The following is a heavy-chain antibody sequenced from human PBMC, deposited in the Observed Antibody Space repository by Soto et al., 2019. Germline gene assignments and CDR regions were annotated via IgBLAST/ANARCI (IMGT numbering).Heavy chain of an antibody. D-gene: IGHD2-21*02. V-gene: IGHV3-48*02. J-gene: IGHJ4*02. CDR3: ANQIVVVTAANDY. CDR2: IDSSSSTI. CDR1: GFTFSTYS. Sequence: PGGSLRLSCAASGFTFSTYSMNWVRQAPGKGLEWVSSIDSSSSTIYYADSVKGRFDISRDNAKNTLYLHMNSLRDEDTAVYYCANQIVVVTAANDYWGQGTLVTVSS.